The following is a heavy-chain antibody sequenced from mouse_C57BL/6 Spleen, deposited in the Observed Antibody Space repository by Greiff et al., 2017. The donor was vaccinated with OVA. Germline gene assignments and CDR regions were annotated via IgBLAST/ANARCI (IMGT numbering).Heavy chain of an antibody. J-gene: IGHJ1*03. Sequence: EVMLVESGGGLVQPGGSLSLSCAASGFTFTDYYMSWFRQPPGKALEWLGFIRNKANGYTTEYSASVKGRFTISRDNSQSILYLQMNALRAEDSATYYCERAKWANWYFDVWGTGTTVTVSS. CDR3: ERAKWANWYFDV. V-gene: IGHV7-3*01. CDR1: GFTFTDYY. D-gene: IGHD1-3*01. CDR2: IRNKANGYTT.